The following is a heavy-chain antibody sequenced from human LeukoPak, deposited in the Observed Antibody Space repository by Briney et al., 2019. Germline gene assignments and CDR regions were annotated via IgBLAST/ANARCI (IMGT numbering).Heavy chain of an antibody. V-gene: IGHV3-23*01. Sequence: GGSLRLSCVGSGFTFRSHAMSWVRQAPEKGLEFVSGIYENGGTTYYADSVKGRFSISRDNSKNTLYLQMDSLRGEDTAVYYCAKDFRIGYSAHFDYWGQGALVTISS. D-gene: IGHD2-21*01. J-gene: IGHJ4*02. CDR3: AKDFRIGYSAHFDY. CDR2: IYENGGTT. CDR1: GFTFRSHA.